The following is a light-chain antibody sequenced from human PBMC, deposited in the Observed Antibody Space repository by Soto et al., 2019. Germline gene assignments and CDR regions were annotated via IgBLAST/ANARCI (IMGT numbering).Light chain of an antibody. CDR2: EVR. Sequence: QSALTQPASVSGSPGQSITISCAGTMRDVGAYNLVSWYQQHPGRVPQLIIYEVRNRPSGISFRFSGSKSSNTASLTISGLQAEDETDYYCSSYTSKSSLIFGGGTKVTVL. J-gene: IGLJ2*01. CDR3: SSYTSKSSLI. V-gene: IGLV2-14*01. CDR1: MRDVGAYNL.